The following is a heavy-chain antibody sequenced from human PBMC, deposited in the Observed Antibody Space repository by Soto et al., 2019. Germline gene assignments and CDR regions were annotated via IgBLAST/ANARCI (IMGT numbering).Heavy chain of an antibody. CDR1: GGPTSSYY. D-gene: IGHD2-2*01. CDR2: VHYSGTI. J-gene: IGHJ3*02. V-gene: IGHV4-59*01. CDR3: IGTSRNFDI. Sequence: SETLSLTCTVSGGPTSSYYWSQTRQTPEKGLEWNGYVHYSGTINYNPSLQSRVTMSFDTTKNRFSLSLTSVTTVDTAVYYCIGTSRNFDISGPGISVTVSS.